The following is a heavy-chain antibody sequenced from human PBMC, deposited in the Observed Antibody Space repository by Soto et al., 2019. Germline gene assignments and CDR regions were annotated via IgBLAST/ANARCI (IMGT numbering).Heavy chain of an antibody. CDR1: GGSISSSTYS. D-gene: IGHD1-26*01. V-gene: IGHV4-30-2*01. J-gene: IGHJ4*02. Sequence: KPSETLSLTCAVSGGSISSSTYSWNWIRQPPGKGLEWIGYIYHSGSTSYNPSLNSRVTISVDRSKNQFSLRLNSVTAADTAVYYCARDRLGSGSYDYWGQGTLVTVSS. CDR2: IYHSGST. CDR3: ARDRLGSGSYDY.